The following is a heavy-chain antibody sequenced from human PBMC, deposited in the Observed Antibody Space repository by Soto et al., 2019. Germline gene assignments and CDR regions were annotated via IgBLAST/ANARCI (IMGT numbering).Heavy chain of an antibody. V-gene: IGHV3-23*01. CDR2: IIGSGTTT. CDR1: GFTFSSYT. Sequence: PGGSLRLSCAASGFTFSSYTMTWVRQAPGKGLEWISVIIGSGTTTYYADSVKGRFTISRDNSKNTLYLQMNGLRAEDTAVYYCADLKWSRSYLPWGQGTLVTVSS. CDR3: ADLKWSRSYLP. D-gene: IGHD3-3*01. J-gene: IGHJ1*01.